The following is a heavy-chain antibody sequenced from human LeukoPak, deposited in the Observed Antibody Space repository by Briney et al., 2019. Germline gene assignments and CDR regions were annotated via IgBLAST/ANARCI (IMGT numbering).Heavy chain of an antibody. Sequence: GGSLRLSCAASGFTFSSYAMSWVRQAPGKGLEWVSAISGNGGSTYYADSVKGRFTISRDNSKNTLYLQMNSLRAEDTAVYYCAKDPRGVVVVNWFDPWGQGTLVTVSS. D-gene: IGHD2-15*01. CDR1: GFTFSSYA. J-gene: IGHJ5*02. CDR2: ISGNGGST. V-gene: IGHV3-23*01. CDR3: AKDPRGVVVVNWFDP.